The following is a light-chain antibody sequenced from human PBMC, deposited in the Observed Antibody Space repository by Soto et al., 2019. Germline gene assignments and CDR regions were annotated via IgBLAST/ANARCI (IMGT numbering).Light chain of an antibody. CDR3: QQRGNWPLT. CDR2: DAS. Sequence: EIVLTQSPATLSLSPGERATLSCRASQNIDVYLDWYQQKSGQSPRLLIFDASSRATGIPGRFSGSGSGTDFTLTISSLETDDFATYYCQQRGNWPLTFGPGTKVDI. J-gene: IGKJ3*01. CDR1: QNIDVY. V-gene: IGKV3-11*01.